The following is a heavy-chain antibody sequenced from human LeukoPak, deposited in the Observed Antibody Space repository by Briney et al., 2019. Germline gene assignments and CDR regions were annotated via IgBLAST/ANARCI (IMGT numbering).Heavy chain of an antibody. CDR2: MNPNSGNT. V-gene: IGHV1-8*01. J-gene: IGHJ4*02. Sequence: ASVKVSCKASGYTFTSYDINWVRQATGQGLEWMGWMNPNSGNTGYAQKFQGRVTMTRDTSTSTVYMELSSLRSEDTAVYYCARSYMSGPQLSDYWGQGTLVTVSS. CDR3: ARSYMSGPQLSDY. D-gene: IGHD6-19*01. CDR1: GYTFTSYD.